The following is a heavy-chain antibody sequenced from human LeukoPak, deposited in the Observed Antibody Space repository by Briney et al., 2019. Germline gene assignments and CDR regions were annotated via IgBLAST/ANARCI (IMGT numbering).Heavy chain of an antibody. D-gene: IGHD3-3*01. CDR2: ITSSSDYI. CDR3: ASYYDFWSGYYTYYFDY. J-gene: IGHJ4*02. CDR1: GFSFSHYA. Sequence: PGGSLRLSCAGSGFSFSHYAINWVRQAPGKGLEWVSSITSSSDYIYYADSVKGRFTISRDNAKNSLYLQMNSLRAEDTAVYYCASYYDFWSGYYTYYFDYWGQGTLVTVSS. V-gene: IGHV3-21*01.